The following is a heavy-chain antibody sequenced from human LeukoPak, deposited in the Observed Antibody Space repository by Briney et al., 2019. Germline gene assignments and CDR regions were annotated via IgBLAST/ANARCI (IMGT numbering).Heavy chain of an antibody. CDR2: IYYSGST. CDR3: ARASDDSSGFPFAAEY. CDR1: GGSISSYY. Sequence: SETLSVTCTVSGGSISSYYWSWIRQPPGKGLEWIGYIYYSGSTNYNPSLKSRVTISVDTSKNQFSLKLSSVTAADTAVYYCARASDDSSGFPFAAEYWGQGTLVTVSS. J-gene: IGHJ4*02. D-gene: IGHD3-22*01. V-gene: IGHV4-59*01.